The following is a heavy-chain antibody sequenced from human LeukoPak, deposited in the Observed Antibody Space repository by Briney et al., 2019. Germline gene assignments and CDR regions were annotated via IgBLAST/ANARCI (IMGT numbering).Heavy chain of an antibody. CDR1: GFTFGNYG. CDR2: ISYDGSSK. J-gene: IGHJ4*02. Sequence: GGSLRLSCAASGFTFGNYGMHWVRQAPGKGLEWVAIISYDGSSKYYGDSVRGRFTISRENSKNTLFLEMNSLRREDSALYYCAKNYGGNSFYCDSWGQGTLVTVSS. CDR3: AKNYGGNSFYCDS. V-gene: IGHV3-30*18. D-gene: IGHD4-23*01.